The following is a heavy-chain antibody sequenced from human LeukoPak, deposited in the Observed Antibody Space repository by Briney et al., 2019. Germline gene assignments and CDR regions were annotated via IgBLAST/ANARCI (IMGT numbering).Heavy chain of an antibody. J-gene: IGHJ4*02. CDR1: GFTFSSYA. CDR3: AKARFLEWLPFDY. V-gene: IGHV3-23*01. D-gene: IGHD3-3*01. CDR2: ISGSGGGT. Sequence: GGSLRLSCAASGFTFSSYAMSWVRQAPGKGLEWVPAISGSGGGTYYADSVKGRFTISRDNSKNTLYLQMNSLRAEDTAVYYCAKARFLEWLPFDYWGQGTLVTVSS.